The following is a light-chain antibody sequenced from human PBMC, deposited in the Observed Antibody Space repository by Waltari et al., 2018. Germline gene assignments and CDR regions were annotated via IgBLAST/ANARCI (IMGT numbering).Light chain of an antibody. CDR3: QQYDTLPWT. CDR2: DAS. CDR1: QDISNY. Sequence: DIQMTQSQYSLSAPVGARVTNTCQARQDISNYLNWYQQKLGKAPKLLIYDASNLETGVPSRFSGSGSGTDVTFTISSLQPEDIATYYCQQYDTLPWTFGQGTKVAIK. V-gene: IGKV1-33*01. J-gene: IGKJ1*01.